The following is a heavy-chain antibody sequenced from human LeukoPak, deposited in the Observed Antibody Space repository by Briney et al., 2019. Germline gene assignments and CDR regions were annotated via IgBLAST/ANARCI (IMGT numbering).Heavy chain of an antibody. V-gene: IGHV3-30*04. CDR2: ISYDGSNK. D-gene: IGHD6-13*01. CDR1: GFTFSSYA. CDR3: AREVSTDSSWYRDAFDI. Sequence: GGSLRLSCAASGFTFSSYAMHWVRQAPGKGLEWVAVISYDGSNKYYADSVKGRFTISRDNSKNTLYLQMNSLRAEDTAVYYCAREVSTDSSWYRDAFDIWGQGTMVTVSS. J-gene: IGHJ3*02.